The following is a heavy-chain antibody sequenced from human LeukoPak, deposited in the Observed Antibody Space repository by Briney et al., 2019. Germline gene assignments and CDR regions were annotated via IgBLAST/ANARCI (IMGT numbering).Heavy chain of an antibody. V-gene: IGHV3-30*02. Sequence: GGSLRLSCAASGFTFSSYGMHWVRQAPGKGLEWVAFIRYDGSNKYYADSVKGRFTISRDNSKNTLYLQMNSLRAEDTAVYYCATRGDSPQWYFDLWGRGALVTVSP. CDR3: ATRGDSPQWYFDL. J-gene: IGHJ2*01. CDR1: GFTFSSYG. CDR2: IRYDGSNK. D-gene: IGHD2-21*01.